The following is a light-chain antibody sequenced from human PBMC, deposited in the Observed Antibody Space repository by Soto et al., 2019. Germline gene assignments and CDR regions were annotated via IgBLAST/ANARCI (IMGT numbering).Light chain of an antibody. V-gene: IGKV3-20*01. Sequence: DIELMQSPGTLSLSAGEGATLSCRASQSVNSNYLDWYQQKPGKATTVLISATSRRASGVPDRFSGSGSGTDFTLTISSLQPDDFAVYYCQQYGSTQFTFGPGTKVNIK. CDR3: QQYGSTQFT. CDR1: QSVNSNY. J-gene: IGKJ3*01. CDR2: ATS.